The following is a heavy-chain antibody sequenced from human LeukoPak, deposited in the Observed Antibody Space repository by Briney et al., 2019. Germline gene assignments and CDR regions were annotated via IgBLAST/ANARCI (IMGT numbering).Heavy chain of an antibody. D-gene: IGHD3-10*01. CDR1: GFTFSSSW. J-gene: IGHJ5*02. V-gene: IGHV3-7*01. Sequence: AGGSLRLSCAASGFTFSSSWMSWVRQAPGKGLEWVANIKQDGSETYYVDSVKGRFIISRDNAKNSLFLQMNSLRAEDTAVYYCARDLRKLGPWDLWFGELPDNWFDPWGQGTLVTVSS. CDR2: IKQDGSET. CDR3: ARDLRKLGPWDLWFGELPDNWFDP.